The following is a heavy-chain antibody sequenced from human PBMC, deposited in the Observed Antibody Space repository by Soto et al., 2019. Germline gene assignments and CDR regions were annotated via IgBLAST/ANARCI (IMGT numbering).Heavy chain of an antibody. J-gene: IGHJ4*02. CDR2: ISGIGHST. CDR3: SKRIMATIGHFDS. CDR1: GFTFSSYA. V-gene: IGHV3-23*01. D-gene: IGHD5-12*01. Sequence: EVQLLESGGGLVQPGMSLRLSCAASGFTFSSYAMSWVRQAPGKGLEWVSAISGIGHSTYYADSVKGRFTISRDNSKNTLYLHMTSLRAEDTAVYYCSKRIMATIGHFDSWGQGPLVTVSS.